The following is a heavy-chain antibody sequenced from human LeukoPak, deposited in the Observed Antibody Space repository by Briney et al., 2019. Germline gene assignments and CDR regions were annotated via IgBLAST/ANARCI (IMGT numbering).Heavy chain of an antibody. CDR3: ARPMDDFWSGYLDHYYYYMDV. Sequence: ASVKASCKASGYTFTGYYMHWVRQAPGQGLEWMGWINPNSGGTNYAQKFQGRVTMTRDTSISTAYMELSRLRSDDTAVYYCARPMDDFWSGYLDHYYYYMDVWGKGTTVTVSS. CDR1: GYTFTGYY. D-gene: IGHD3-3*01. V-gene: IGHV1-2*02. CDR2: INPNSGGT. J-gene: IGHJ6*03.